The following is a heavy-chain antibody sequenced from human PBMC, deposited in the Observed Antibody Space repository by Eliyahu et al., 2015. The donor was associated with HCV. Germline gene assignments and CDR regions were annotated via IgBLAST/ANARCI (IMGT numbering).Heavy chain of an antibody. CDR3: AKDRVGPTTFYFQH. V-gene: IGHV3-30*02. Sequence: QVHLVESGGGVVQPGGSLRLXCAASGFTFSXYGXHXVRQAPGKGLEWVAFIRYDGSNKYYADSVKGRFTISRDNSKNTLYLQMNSLRAEDTAVYYCAKDRVGPTTFYFQHWGQGTLVTVSS. CDR1: GFTFSXYG. D-gene: IGHD1-26*01. J-gene: IGHJ1*01. CDR2: IRYDGSNK.